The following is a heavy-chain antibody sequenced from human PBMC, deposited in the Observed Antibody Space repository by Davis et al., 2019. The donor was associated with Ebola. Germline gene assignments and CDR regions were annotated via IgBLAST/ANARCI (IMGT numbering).Heavy chain of an antibody. CDR1: GFTFSSYA. J-gene: IGHJ4*02. CDR3: AKDALYCSSTSCYAYYFEY. Sequence: GESLKISCAASGFTFSSYAMSWVRQAPGKGLEWFSAISGSGGSTYYADSVKGRFTISRDNSRNTLYLQMNRLRAEDTAVYYCAKDALYCSSTSCYAYYFEYWGQGTLVTVSS. D-gene: IGHD2-2*01. V-gene: IGHV3-23*01. CDR2: ISGSGGST.